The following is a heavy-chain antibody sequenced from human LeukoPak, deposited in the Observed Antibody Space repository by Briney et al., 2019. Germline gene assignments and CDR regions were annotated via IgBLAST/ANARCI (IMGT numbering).Heavy chain of an antibody. CDR2: IYHSGST. D-gene: IGHD1-20*01. CDR1: GYSTNSDYY. CDR3: ARITGENWYFDL. J-gene: IGHJ2*01. Sequence: SETLFLTCTVSGYSTNSDYYWGWIRQPPGEGLEWIASIYHSGSTYHNPSLRSRITISLDTSKNQFSLKLNSVTAADTAVYFCARITGENWYFDLWGRGTLVTVSS. V-gene: IGHV4-38-2*02.